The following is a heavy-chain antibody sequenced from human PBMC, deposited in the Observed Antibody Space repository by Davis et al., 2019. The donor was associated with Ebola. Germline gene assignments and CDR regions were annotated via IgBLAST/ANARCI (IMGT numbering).Heavy chain of an antibody. CDR3: ARSSWYVCDY. J-gene: IGHJ4*02. CDR2: IYYSGST. V-gene: IGHV4-59*08. D-gene: IGHD6-13*01. Sequence: MPSETLSLTCTVSGGSISSYYWSWIRQPPGKGLEWIGYIYYSGSTNYNPSLKSRVTISVDTSKNQFSLKLSSVTAADTAVYYCARSSWYVCDYWGQGTLVTVSS. CDR1: GGSISSYY.